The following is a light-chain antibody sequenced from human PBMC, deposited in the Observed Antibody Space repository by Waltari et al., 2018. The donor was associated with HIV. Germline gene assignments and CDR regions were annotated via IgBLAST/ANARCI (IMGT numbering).Light chain of an antibody. V-gene: IGLV1-47*01. Sequence: QSVLTQPPSASGTPGQRVTISCSGSSSNIGRNYLYWYQQVPGATPQLLSYMHDQRPSGGPDRVSGSKSGTSASLAIRGLRSEDEADYYCAVWDDSLSGWVFGGGTKLTVL. CDR1: SSNIGRNY. CDR2: MHD. J-gene: IGLJ3*02. CDR3: AVWDDSLSGWV.